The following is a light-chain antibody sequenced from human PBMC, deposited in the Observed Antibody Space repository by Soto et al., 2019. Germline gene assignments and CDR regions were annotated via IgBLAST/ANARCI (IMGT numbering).Light chain of an antibody. Sequence: IVMTQSPATLSVSPGEGVTLSCRASQSVRSHLAWYQQKPGQPPRLLIYGASTRATGIPARFSGSGFGTEFTLTISSLEPEDSAVYYCQQRSNWPPEYTFGQRTKLEIK. V-gene: IGKV3-15*01. CDR3: QQRSNWPPEYT. J-gene: IGKJ2*01. CDR1: QSVRSH. CDR2: GAS.